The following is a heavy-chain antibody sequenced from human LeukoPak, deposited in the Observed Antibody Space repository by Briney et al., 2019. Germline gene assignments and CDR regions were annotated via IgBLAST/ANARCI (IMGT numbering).Heavy chain of an antibody. V-gene: IGHV4-59*01. J-gene: IGHJ3*02. CDR2: DYYSGSS. D-gene: IGHD3-22*01. Sequence: SETLSLTCTVSGGSITDYYWGWIRQPPGKGLEWIGYDYYSGSSNYNPSLKSRVTISVDTSKNQFSLKMSSVTAADTAVYYCARDLKLDGSSGYYAFDIWGQGTM. CDR3: ARDLKLDGSSGYYAFDI. CDR1: GGSITDYY.